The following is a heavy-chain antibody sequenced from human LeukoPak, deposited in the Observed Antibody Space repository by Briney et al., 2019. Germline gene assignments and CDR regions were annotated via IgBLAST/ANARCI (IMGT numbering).Heavy chain of an antibody. J-gene: IGHJ4*02. V-gene: IGHV3-48*01. D-gene: IGHD5-18*01. CDR1: GFTLSSYS. CDR3: ARRYSYGTGYFDY. CDR2: ISSSSSPI. Sequence: GGFLRLSCAASGFTLSSYSMNWVRQAPGKGLEWVSFISSSSSPIYYADSVKGRFTISRDNAKNSLYLQMNSLRAEDTAVYYCARRYSYGTGYFDYWGQGTLVTVS.